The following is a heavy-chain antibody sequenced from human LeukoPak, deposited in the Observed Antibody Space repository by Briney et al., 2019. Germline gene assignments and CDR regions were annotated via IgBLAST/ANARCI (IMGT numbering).Heavy chain of an antibody. CDR3: ARKVAYGGENAFDI. V-gene: IGHV4-34*01. CDR1: GGSFSGYY. Sequence: SETLSLTCAVYGGSFSGYYWSWIRQPPGKGLEWIGEINHSGSTNYNPSLKSRVTISVDTSKNQFSLKPSSVTAADTAVYYCARKVAYGGENAFDIWGQGTMVTVSS. D-gene: IGHD4-23*01. CDR2: INHSGST. J-gene: IGHJ3*02.